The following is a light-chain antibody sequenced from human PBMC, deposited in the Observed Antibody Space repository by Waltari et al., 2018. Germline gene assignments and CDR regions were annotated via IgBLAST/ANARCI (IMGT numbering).Light chain of an antibody. CDR2: DAS. CDR1: QSVSKYY. J-gene: IGKJ1*01. V-gene: IGKV3-20*01. Sequence: EIVLPQSPDTLSLSPGDRATVSCRASQSVSKYYLAWYQQKPGQSPRLLIYDASTRAAGIPDRFSGSGSGTDFTLTISGLEPQDIAVYYCQHYGISPRTFGQGTKVEMK. CDR3: QHYGISPRT.